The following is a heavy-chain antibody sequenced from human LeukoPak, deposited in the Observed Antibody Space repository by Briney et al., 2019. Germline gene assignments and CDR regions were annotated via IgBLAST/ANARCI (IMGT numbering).Heavy chain of an antibody. Sequence: SETLSLTCTVSGGSISSGSYYWSWIRQPAGKGLEWIGRICTSGSTNYNPSLKSRVTISVDTSKNQFSLKLSSVTAADTAVYYCARASRPYYYDSSGYYIDYWGQGTLVTVSS. V-gene: IGHV4-61*02. CDR3: ARASRPYYYDSSGYYIDY. CDR2: ICTSGST. D-gene: IGHD3-22*01. J-gene: IGHJ4*02. CDR1: GGSISSGSYY.